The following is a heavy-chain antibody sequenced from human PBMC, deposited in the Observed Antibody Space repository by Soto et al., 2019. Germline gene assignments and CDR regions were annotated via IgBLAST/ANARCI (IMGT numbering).Heavy chain of an antibody. CDR2: IIPIFGTA. Sequence: SVKVSCTGSGGTFSIYAISWVRQAPGQGLEWMGGIIPIFGTANYAQKFQGRVTITADESTSTAYMELSSLRSEDTAVYYCARSVVGATPADYFDYWGQGTLVTVSS. D-gene: IGHD1-26*01. J-gene: IGHJ4*02. CDR3: ARSVVGATPADYFDY. V-gene: IGHV1-69*13. CDR1: GGTFSIYA.